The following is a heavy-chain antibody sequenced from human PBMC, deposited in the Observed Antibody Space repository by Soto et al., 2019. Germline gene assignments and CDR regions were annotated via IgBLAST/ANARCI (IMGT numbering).Heavy chain of an antibody. CDR2: IKQDGSEK. J-gene: IGHJ4*02. CDR1: GFTFSSYW. CDR3: ARFAAVAGGYFDY. D-gene: IGHD6-19*01. V-gene: IGHV3-7*05. Sequence: EVQLVESGGGLVQPGGSLRLSCAASGFTFSSYWMSWVRQAPGKGLEWVANIKQDGSEKYYVDSVKGRFTISRDNAKNSLYLQMNGLRAEDTAVYYCARFAAVAGGYFDYWGQGTLVTVSS.